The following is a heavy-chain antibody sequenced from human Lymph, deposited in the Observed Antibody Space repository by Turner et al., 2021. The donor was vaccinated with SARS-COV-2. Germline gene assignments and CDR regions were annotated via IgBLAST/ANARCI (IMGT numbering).Heavy chain of an antibody. CDR2: IYSCGGT. V-gene: IGHV4-39*01. D-gene: IGHD5-18*01. J-gene: IGHJ4*02. Sequence: QVQLQESGPGLVKPSETLSLPCPVSGGSVISSSYYWGWIRQPPGKGLEWIGNIYSCGGTYYNPSLKSRVTISVDTSKNQFSLKLSSVTAADTAVYYCARQGWLRGYFDYWSQGTLVTVSS. CDR3: ARQGWLRGYFDY. CDR1: GGSVISSSYY.